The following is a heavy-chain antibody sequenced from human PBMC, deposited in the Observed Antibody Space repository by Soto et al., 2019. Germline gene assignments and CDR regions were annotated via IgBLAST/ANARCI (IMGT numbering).Heavy chain of an antibody. CDR3: ARSLSTSYNWFDP. Sequence: GVSVKFSCKASGYTFTSYGISWVRQAPGQGLEWMGWISAYNGNTNYAQKLRGRVTMTTDTSTSTAYMELRSLRSDDTAVYYCARSLSTSYNWFDPWGQGTLVTVSS. J-gene: IGHJ5*02. CDR1: GYTFTSYG. D-gene: IGHD2-2*01. V-gene: IGHV1-18*01. CDR2: ISAYNGNT.